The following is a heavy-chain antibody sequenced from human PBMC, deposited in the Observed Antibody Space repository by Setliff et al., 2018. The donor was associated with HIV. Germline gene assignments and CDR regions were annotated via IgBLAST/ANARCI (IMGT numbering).Heavy chain of an antibody. Sequence: GASVKVSCKVSGYTLTELSRHWVRQAPGKGLEWRGGFDPEDGNTIYAQKFQGRVTMTADTSTDTAYMELSRLRSEDTAVYYCATVSHTNVAAHDAFDIWGQGTMVTVSS. J-gene: IGHJ3*02. V-gene: IGHV1-24*01. D-gene: IGHD6-19*01. CDR2: FDPEDGNT. CDR3: ATVSHTNVAAHDAFDI. CDR1: GYTLTELS.